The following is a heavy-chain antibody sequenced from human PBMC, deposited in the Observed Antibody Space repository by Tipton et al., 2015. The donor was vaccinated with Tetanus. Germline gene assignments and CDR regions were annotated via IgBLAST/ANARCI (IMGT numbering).Heavy chain of an antibody. CDR2: VSGDST. J-gene: IGHJ6*02. Sequence: SLRLSCAASGFTFSNYWMHWVRQAPGEGLEWVAAVSGDSTSYADSLRGRFTISRDNAKNSVYLHVNGLRADDTAVYHCVRGGRSGYYFGMDVWGQGTTVTVS. CDR3: VRGGRSGYYFGMDV. V-gene: IGHV3-21*01. D-gene: IGHD1-26*01. CDR1: GFTFSNYW.